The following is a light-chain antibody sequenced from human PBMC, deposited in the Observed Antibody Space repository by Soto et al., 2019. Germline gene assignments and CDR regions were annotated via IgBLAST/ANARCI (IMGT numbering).Light chain of an antibody. CDR3: QQRNVWPPIT. Sequence: EIVLTQSPGTLSLSPGERATLSCRARQSVRSNLAWYQQIPGQAPRLLIYDASLRANGVPARFGGSGSGTDFTLTINGLEPEDFAVYYCQQRNVWPPITFGQGTRLEIK. V-gene: IGKV3-11*01. J-gene: IGKJ5*01. CDR1: QSVRSN. CDR2: DAS.